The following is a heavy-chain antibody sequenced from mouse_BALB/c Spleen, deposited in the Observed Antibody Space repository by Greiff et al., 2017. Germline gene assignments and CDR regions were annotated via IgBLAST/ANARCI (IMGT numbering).Heavy chain of an antibody. D-gene: IGHD2-14*01. CDR3: ARNEGEVRRGSWFAY. CDR2: IWSGGST. J-gene: IGHJ3*01. Sequence: VQRVESGPGLVQPSQSLSITCTVSGFSLTSYGVHWVRQSPGKGLEWLGVIWSGGSTDYNAAFISRLSISKDNSKSQVFFKMNSLQANDTAIYYCARNEGEVRRGSWFAYWGQGTLVTVSA. V-gene: IGHV2-2*02. CDR1: GFSLTSYG.